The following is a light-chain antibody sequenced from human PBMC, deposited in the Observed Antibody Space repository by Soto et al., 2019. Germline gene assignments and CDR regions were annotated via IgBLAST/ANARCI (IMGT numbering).Light chain of an antibody. Sequence: DIPVIQSPSSLSAFVGDRVTITCRASTRIRNYLNWYQQKPGKAPKLLISGASTLQSGVPSRFSGSGSGADFTLTISSLQPDDSATYYCQQSHSTPLTFGGGTKLEIK. J-gene: IGKJ4*01. CDR1: TRIRNY. CDR2: GAS. V-gene: IGKV1-39*01. CDR3: QQSHSTPLT.